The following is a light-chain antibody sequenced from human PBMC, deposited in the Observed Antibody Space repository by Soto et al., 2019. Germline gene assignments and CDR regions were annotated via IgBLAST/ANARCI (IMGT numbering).Light chain of an antibody. Sequence: IVLTHSPGTLSVSPGAGATLSCLASQSVSSNLAWYQQKPGQAPRLLIYGASTRATGIPARFSGSGSGTDFTLTISRLEPEDFALYYCQQYGGSPITFGLGTRLEI. J-gene: IGKJ5*01. CDR2: GAS. CDR3: QQYGGSPIT. V-gene: IGKV3-20*01. CDR1: QSVSSN.